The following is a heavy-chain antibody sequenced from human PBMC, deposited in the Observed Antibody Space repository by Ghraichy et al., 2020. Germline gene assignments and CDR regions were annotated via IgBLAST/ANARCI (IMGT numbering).Heavy chain of an antibody. CDR3: ASGYYYYYGMDV. CDR2: INHSGST. J-gene: IGHJ6*02. Sequence: SETLSLTCAVYSGSFSGYYWSWIRQPPGKGLEWIGEINHSGSTNYNPSLKSRVTISVDTSKNQFSLKLSSVTAADTAVYYCASGYYYYYGMDVWGQGTTVTVSS. CDR1: SGSFSGYY. V-gene: IGHV4-34*01.